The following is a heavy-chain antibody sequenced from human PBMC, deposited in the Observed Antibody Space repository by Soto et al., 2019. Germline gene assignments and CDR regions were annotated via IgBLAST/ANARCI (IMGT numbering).Heavy chain of an antibody. D-gene: IGHD4-17*01. CDR1: GFTFSSYA. CDR3: AKDVILDGDLYYYYYYGMDV. V-gene: IGHV3-23*01. Sequence: GGSLRLSCAASGFTFSSYAMSWVRQAPGKGLEWVSAISGSGGSTYYADSVKGRFTISRDNSKNTLYLQMNSLRAEDTAVYYYAKDVILDGDLYYYYYYGMDVWGQGTTVTVSS. CDR2: ISGSGGST. J-gene: IGHJ6*02.